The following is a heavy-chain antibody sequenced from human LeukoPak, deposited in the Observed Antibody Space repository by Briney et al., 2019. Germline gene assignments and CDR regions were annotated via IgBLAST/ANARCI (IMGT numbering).Heavy chain of an antibody. Sequence: ASVNVSCKASGYTFTSYYMHWVRQAPGQGLEWMGIINPSGGSSGFAQKFQGRVTMTRDTSTSTVYMELSSLRSEDTAVYYCARAGYCSGGSCYRFDYWGQGTLVTVSS. D-gene: IGHD2-15*01. CDR3: ARAGYCSGGSCYRFDY. CDR2: INPSGGSS. CDR1: GYTFTSYY. J-gene: IGHJ4*02. V-gene: IGHV1-46*01.